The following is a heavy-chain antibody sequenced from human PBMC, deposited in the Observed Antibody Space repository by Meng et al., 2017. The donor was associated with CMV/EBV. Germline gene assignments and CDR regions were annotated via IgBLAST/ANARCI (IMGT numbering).Heavy chain of an antibody. CDR2: ITPLFGTS. V-gene: IGHV1-69*01. CDR3: EREKIISRLAYFHH. J-gene: IGHJ1*01. D-gene: IGHD3-22*01. CDR1: GGTFSSYS. Sequence: QIQLVQSGAEVKKPGSSVKFYCMASGGTFSSYSISWVRQAPGQGLEWMGAITPLFGTSTYAEKFQGRVMITADESTSTAYMELSSLTSDDTAVYYCEREKIISRLAYFHHWGQGTLVTVSS.